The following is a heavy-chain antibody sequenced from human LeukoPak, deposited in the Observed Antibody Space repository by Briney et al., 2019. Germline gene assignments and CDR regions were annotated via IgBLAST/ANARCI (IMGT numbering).Heavy chain of an antibody. CDR2: ISSDGSST. CDR3: ARAQRIAGTHWYFDL. CDR1: GFTFSSYW. D-gene: IGHD6-13*01. Sequence: PGGSLRLSCAASGFTFSSYWMEWVRQAPGKGLVWVSRISSDGSSTNYADFVKGRFTISRDNAKNTVYLQMSSLRVEDMAVYYCARAQRIAGTHWYFDLRGRGTLVTVSS. V-gene: IGHV3-74*01. J-gene: IGHJ2*01.